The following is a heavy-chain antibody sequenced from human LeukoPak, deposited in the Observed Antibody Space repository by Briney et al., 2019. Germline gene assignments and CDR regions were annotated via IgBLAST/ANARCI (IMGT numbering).Heavy chain of an antibody. J-gene: IGHJ4*02. V-gene: IGHV3-30*18. CDR3: AKDHLWGLRLGELSAYFDY. Sequence: PGGSLRLSCAASGFTFSSYSMNWVRQAPGKGLEWVAVISYDGSNKYYADSVKGRFTISRDNSKNTLYLQMNSLRAEDTAVYYCAKDHLWGLRLGELSAYFDYWGQGTLVTVSS. D-gene: IGHD3-16*02. CDR2: ISYDGSNK. CDR1: GFTFSSYS.